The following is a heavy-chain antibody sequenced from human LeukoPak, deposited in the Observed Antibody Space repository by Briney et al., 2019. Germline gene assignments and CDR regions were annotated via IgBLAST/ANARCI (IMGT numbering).Heavy chain of an antibody. CDR3: VKSGGYGLIDY. CDR1: GVSISGSGYY. CDR2: IYETGST. D-gene: IGHD6-19*01. J-gene: IGHJ4*02. V-gene: IGHV4-39*01. Sequence: PSETLSPTCAVSGVSISGSGYYLGWIRQPPGKGLEWIGNIYETGSTYYNASLQSRVTISIDMPKNQISLRLTSVSAADTAMYYCVKSGGYGLIDYWGQGTLVTVSS.